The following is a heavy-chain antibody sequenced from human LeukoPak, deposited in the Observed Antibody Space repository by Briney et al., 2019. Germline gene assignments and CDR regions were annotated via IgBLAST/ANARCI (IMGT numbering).Heavy chain of an antibody. J-gene: IGHJ3*02. CDR3: ARPGTSRYCSSTSCSLRAFDI. CDR1: GYSISSGYY. CDR2: IYHSGST. V-gene: IGHV4-38-2*01. D-gene: IGHD2-2*01. Sequence: MASETLSLTCAVSGYSISSGYYWGRIRQPPGKGLEWIGSIYHSGSTYYNPSLKSRVTISVDTSKNQFSLKLSSVTAADTAVYYCARPGTSRYCSSTSCSLRAFDIWGQGTMVTVSS.